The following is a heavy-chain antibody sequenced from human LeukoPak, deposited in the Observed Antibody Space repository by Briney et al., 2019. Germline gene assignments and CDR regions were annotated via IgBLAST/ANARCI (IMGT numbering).Heavy chain of an antibody. V-gene: IGHV4-4*02. D-gene: IGHD2-2*01. CDR2: VNLEVST. J-gene: IGHJ4*02. CDR1: GGSITSTNY. Sequence: PSETLSLTCGVSGGSITSTNYWTWVRQPPGKGLEWIGEVNLEVSTNYNPSLMGRVAISVDMSENHISLQLTSVTAADTAVYYCARVACSSTSCPGYFDYWGQGTLVTVSS. CDR3: ARVACSSTSCPGYFDY.